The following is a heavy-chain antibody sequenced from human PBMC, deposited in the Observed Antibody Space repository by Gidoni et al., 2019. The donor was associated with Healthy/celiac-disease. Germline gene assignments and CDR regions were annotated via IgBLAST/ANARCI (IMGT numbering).Heavy chain of an antibody. CDR3: ARRVHLWWKLGGVSWYFDL. V-gene: IGHV4-59*08. D-gene: IGHD5-18*01. CDR1: GGSISSYY. Sequence: QVQLQESGPGLVKPSETLSLTCTVSGGSISSYYWTWIRQPPGKGLEWIGYIHYRGSTNYNPPLKSRVTISVDTSKNQFSLKLSSVTAADTAVYYCARRVHLWWKLGGVSWYFDLWGRGTLVTVSS. CDR2: IHYRGST. J-gene: IGHJ2*01.